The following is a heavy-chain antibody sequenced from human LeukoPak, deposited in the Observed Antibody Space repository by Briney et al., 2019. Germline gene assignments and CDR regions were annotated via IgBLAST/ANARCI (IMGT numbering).Heavy chain of an antibody. V-gene: IGHV1-69*08. Sequence: SVKVSCKASGGSSGTYLFAWFRKPPGQGLNWMGRVIPILDTTNYAQKFQGRVTITADKSTSTAYMEVSSLRSDDTAMYYCARQDYAYFYMDVWGEGTTITVS. J-gene: IGHJ6*03. CDR2: VIPILDTT. CDR1: GGSSGTYL. CDR3: ARQDYAYFYMDV.